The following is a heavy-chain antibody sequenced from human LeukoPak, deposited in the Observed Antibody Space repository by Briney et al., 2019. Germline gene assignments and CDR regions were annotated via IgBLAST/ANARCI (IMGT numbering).Heavy chain of an antibody. V-gene: IGHV4-38-2*02. CDR1: GYSISSGYY. CDR2: IYNSGYT. J-gene: IGHJ4*02. CDR3: ARDLNPTHYFDY. D-gene: IGHD4-17*01. Sequence: SETLSLTCNVSGYSISSGYYWAWIRQPPGKGLEWIGSIYNSGYTHYNPSLKGRVTISVDTSKNDFSLKVSSVAAADTAIYYCARDLNPTHYFDYWGQGTLVTVSS.